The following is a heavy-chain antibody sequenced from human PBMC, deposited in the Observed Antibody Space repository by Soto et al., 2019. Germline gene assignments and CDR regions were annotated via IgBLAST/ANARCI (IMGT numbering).Heavy chain of an antibody. CDR1: GFTVSNNY. V-gene: IGHV3-66*01. D-gene: IGHD4-17*01. Sequence: HPGGSLRLSCAASGFTVSNNYLSWVRQAPGKGLQWVSLIYSDGGTDYAESVKGRFTISRDNSKNTLYLQMNSLKAEDTAIYYCATRMTTAPYWGQGTLVTVSS. CDR3: ATRMTTAPY. J-gene: IGHJ4*02. CDR2: IYSDGGT.